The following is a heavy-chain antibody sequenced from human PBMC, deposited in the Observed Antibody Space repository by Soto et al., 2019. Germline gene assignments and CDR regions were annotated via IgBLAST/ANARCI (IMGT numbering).Heavy chain of an antibody. Sequence: QVQLVQSGAEVQEPGASVRLSCKASGYTFSNFYIHWVRQAPGQGLEWMGVLNPSGGSAKYAQKHQGRVTLTRDTSTSTVYMELSSLKSEDTAVYYCARLLAPYCGGDCFSGLDYWGQGTQVTVSS. J-gene: IGHJ4*02. CDR2: LNPSGGSA. D-gene: IGHD2-21*02. CDR1: GYTFSNFY. CDR3: ARLLAPYCGGDCFSGLDY. V-gene: IGHV1-46*01.